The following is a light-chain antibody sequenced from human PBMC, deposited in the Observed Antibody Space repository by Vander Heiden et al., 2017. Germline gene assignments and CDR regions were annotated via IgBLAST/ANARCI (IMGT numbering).Light chain of an antibody. J-gene: IGLJ1*01. CDR3: QSYDSSLSAYV. CDR1: SSNIGAGFD. Sequence: QSVLTQPPSVSVAPGQRVTISCTGSSSNIGAGFDVHWYQQLPGTTPKLLIFGNSNRPSGVPDRFSGSKSGTSASLAITWLQAEDEGDYYCQSYDSSLSAYVFGTGTKVTVL. V-gene: IGLV1-40*01. CDR2: GNS.